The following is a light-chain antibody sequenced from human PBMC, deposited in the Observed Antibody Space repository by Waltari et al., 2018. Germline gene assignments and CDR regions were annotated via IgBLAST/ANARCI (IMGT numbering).Light chain of an antibody. CDR2: RNK. V-gene: IGLV10-54*04. CDR1: SNNVGNQG. CDR3: SAWDSSLSVHV. J-gene: IGLJ1*01. Sequence: QAGLTQPPSVSKGLRQTATLTCTGNSNNVGNQGAAWLQQHQGQPPTILSYRNKNRPAGISERVSASRSGNTASLTITGLQPEDEADYYCSAWDSSLSVHVFGTGTKVTGL.